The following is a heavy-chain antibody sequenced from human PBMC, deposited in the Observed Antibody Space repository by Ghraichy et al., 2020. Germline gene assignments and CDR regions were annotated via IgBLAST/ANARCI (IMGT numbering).Heavy chain of an antibody. V-gene: IGHV4-59*08. D-gene: IGHD3-3*01. CDR3: ARNDYDFWSGYAPQDFDP. CDR1: GGPISSYY. J-gene: IGHJ5*02. Sequence: SDTLSLTCTVSGGPISSYYWSWIRQPPGKGLEWIGYIYYSGSTNYNPSLKSRVTISVDTSKNQFSLKLISVTAADTAVYYCARNDYDFWSGYAPQDFDPWGQGTLVTVSS. CDR2: IYYSGST.